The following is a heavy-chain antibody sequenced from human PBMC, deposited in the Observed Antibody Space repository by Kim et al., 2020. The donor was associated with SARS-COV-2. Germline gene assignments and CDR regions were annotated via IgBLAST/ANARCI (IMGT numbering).Heavy chain of an antibody. CDR1: GGSISSGGYY. Sequence: SETLSLTCTVSGGSISSGGYYWSWIRQHPGKGLERIGYIYYSGSTYYNPSLKSRVTISVDTSKNQFSLKLSSVTAADTAVYYCARERPRGVTMVRGVKGDAFDIWGQGTMVTVSS. CDR3: ARERPRGVTMVRGVKGDAFDI. CDR2: IYYSGST. D-gene: IGHD3-10*01. V-gene: IGHV4-31*03. J-gene: IGHJ3*02.